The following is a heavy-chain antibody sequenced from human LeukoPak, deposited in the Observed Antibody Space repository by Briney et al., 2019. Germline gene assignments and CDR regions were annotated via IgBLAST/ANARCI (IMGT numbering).Heavy chain of an antibody. Sequence: SETLSLTCTFSGGSISSYYWSWIRQPVGKGLEWIGRFYTSGSTYYNPSLKSRVTMSVDTSKNHFSLKLSSVTAADTALCYCARDRYNYHFDYWGQGTLVTVSS. D-gene: IGHD5-24*01. CDR3: ARDRYNYHFDY. CDR1: GGSISSYY. CDR2: FYTSGST. V-gene: IGHV4-4*07. J-gene: IGHJ4*02.